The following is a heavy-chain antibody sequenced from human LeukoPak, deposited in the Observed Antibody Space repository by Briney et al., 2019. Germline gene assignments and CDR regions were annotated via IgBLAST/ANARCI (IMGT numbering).Heavy chain of an antibody. CDR2: IYISGST. Sequence: SETLSLTCTVAGGSISSYYWSWIRQPAGKVLEWIGRIYISGSTNYNPSLKSRVTMSVDTSKSQFSLKLTSVIAADTAVYYCARETSTVTYRIFDYWGQGTLVTVSS. V-gene: IGHV4-4*07. D-gene: IGHD4-17*01. J-gene: IGHJ4*02. CDR1: GGSISSYY. CDR3: ARETSTVTYRIFDY.